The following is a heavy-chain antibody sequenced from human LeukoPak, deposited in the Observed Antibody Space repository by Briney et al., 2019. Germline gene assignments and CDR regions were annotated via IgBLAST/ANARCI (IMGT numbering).Heavy chain of an antibody. CDR2: INSDGSST. J-gene: IGHJ4*02. CDR1: GFTFSSYW. CDR3: ARDPLYYYDSSGCDY. V-gene: IGHV3-74*01. Sequence: PGGSLRLSCAASGFTFSSYWMHWVRQAPGKGLVWVSRINSDGSSTSYADSVKGRFTISRDNAKNTLYLQMNSLRAEDTAVYYCARDPLYYYDSSGCDYWGQGTLVTVSS. D-gene: IGHD3-22*01.